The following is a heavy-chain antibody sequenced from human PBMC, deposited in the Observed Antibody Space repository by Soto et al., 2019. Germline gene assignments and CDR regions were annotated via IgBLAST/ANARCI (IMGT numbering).Heavy chain of an antibody. D-gene: IGHD6-19*01. Sequence: GESLKISCKGSGYSFTSYWIGWVRQMPGKGLEWMGIIYPGDSDTRYSPSFQGQVTISADKSISTAYLQWSSLKASDTAVYYCARHNIGSGWYGGASTGPLKVYYYGMDVWGQGTTVTVS. CDR3: ARHNIGSGWYGGASTGPLKVYYYGMDV. J-gene: IGHJ6*02. CDR2: IYPGDSDT. CDR1: GYSFTSYW. V-gene: IGHV5-51*01.